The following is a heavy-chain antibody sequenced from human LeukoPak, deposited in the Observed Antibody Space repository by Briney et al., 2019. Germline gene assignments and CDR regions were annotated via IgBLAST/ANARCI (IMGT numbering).Heavy chain of an antibody. J-gene: IGHJ4*02. CDR3: ARTPTTGRRWDSVCDY. CDR1: GDSVSSNSAA. Sequence: QTLSLTCALSGDSVSSNSAAWNWVRQSPSRGLEWLGRTYYRSKWYNDYAVSVKSRITITLDTSKNQFSPQLNSVTPEDTAVYYCARTPTTGRRWDSVCDYWGQGTLVTVSS. CDR2: TYYRSKWYN. D-gene: IGHD1-26*01. V-gene: IGHV6-1*01.